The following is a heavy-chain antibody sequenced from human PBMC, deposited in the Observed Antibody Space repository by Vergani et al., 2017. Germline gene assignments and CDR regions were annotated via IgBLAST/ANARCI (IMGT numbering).Heavy chain of an antibody. Sequence: DVQLVESGGGLVQPGGSLRLSCAASGFTVSSNYMSWVRQAPGKGLEWVSVIYSGGSTYYADSVKGRFTISRDNSKNTLYLQRNSLRAEDTAVYYCARGLGPRSNWFDPWGQGTLVTVSS. CDR1: GFTVSSNY. CDR2: IYSGGST. CDR3: ARGLGPRSNWFDP. V-gene: IGHV3-66*02. J-gene: IGHJ5*02. D-gene: IGHD3-10*01.